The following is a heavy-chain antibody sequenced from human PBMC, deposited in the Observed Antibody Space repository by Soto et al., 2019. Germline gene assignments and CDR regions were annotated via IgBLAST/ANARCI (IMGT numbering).Heavy chain of an antibody. CDR1: GGSISSSSYY. V-gene: IGHV4-39*01. J-gene: IGHJ4*02. Sequence: SETLSLTCTVSGGSISSSSYYWGWIRQPPGKGLEWIGSIYYSGSTYYNPSLKSRVTISVDTSKNQFSLKLSSVTAADTAVYYCARLSRRGYSRFDYWGQGTLVTVSS. D-gene: IGHD5-18*01. CDR2: IYYSGST. CDR3: ARLSRRGYSRFDY.